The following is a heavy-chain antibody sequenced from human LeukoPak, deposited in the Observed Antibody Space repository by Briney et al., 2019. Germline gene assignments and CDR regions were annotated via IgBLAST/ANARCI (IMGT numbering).Heavy chain of an antibody. CDR3: ARDSGVRDFDC. CDR1: GFTFSIFW. CDR2: IRQDGSER. Sequence: LPGGSLRLSCTGSGFTFSIFWMSWVRQAPGKGLEWVANIRQDGSERYYMDSVKGRFTISRDNAKNSLYLQMNSPRAEDTAVYYCARDSGVRDFDCWGQGSLVTVSS. V-gene: IGHV3-7*04. D-gene: IGHD3-3*01. J-gene: IGHJ4*02.